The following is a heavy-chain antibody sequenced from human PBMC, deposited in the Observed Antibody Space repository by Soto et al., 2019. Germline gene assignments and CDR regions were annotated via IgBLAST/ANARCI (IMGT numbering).Heavy chain of an antibody. Sequence: PSETLSLTCTVSGGSISSYYWSWIRQPPGKGLEWIGYTYYSGSTNYNPSLKSRVTISVDTSKNQFSLKLSSVTAADTAVYYCARGGYYYGSGDYYYYYYGMDVWGQGTTVTVSS. D-gene: IGHD3-10*01. CDR2: TYYSGST. V-gene: IGHV4-59*01. CDR1: GGSISSYY. J-gene: IGHJ6*02. CDR3: ARGGYYYGSGDYYYYYYGMDV.